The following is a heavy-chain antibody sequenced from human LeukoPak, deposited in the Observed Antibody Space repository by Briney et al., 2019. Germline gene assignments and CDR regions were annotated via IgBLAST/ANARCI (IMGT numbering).Heavy chain of an antibody. J-gene: IGHJ4*02. V-gene: IGHV4-4*07. CDR3: ARYWGGIAARRGYFGY. Sequence: SETLSLTCTVSGASISSYYWSWIRQPAGKGLEWIGRIYTSVSTNFNPSLKRRVTMSVDTSKNQFSLKLSSATDADTAVYYCARYWGGIAARRGYFGYWGQGTLVTVSS. CDR2: IYTSVST. CDR1: GASISSYY. D-gene: IGHD6-6*01.